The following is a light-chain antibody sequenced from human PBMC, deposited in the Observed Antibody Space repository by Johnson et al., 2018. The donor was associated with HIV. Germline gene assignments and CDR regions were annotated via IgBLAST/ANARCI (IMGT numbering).Light chain of an antibody. V-gene: IGLV1-51*01. Sequence: QFVLTQPPSVSAAPGQRVTRSYSGSSSNIGNNFVSWFRQLPLRAPKVLIYDNNERPSGIPDRFSGSKSGTSATLGITGLQTGDEADSYCGTWDSSLSAIVFGTGTKVTVL. CDR3: GTWDSSLSAIV. J-gene: IGLJ1*01. CDR2: DNN. CDR1: SSNIGNNF.